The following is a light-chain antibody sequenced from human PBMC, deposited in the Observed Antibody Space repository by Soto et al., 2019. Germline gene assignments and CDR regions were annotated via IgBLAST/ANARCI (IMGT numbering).Light chain of an antibody. CDR3: QSYDSSLSGSV. CDR2: GNS. CDR1: SSNIGAGYD. V-gene: IGLV1-40*01. J-gene: IGLJ2*01. Sequence: QSVLTQPPSVSGAPGQRVTISCTGGSSNIGAGYDVHWYQQLPGTAPKLLISGNSNRPSGVPDRFSGSKSATSASLAITGLQAEDEADCYCQSYDSSLSGSVFGGGTKLTVL.